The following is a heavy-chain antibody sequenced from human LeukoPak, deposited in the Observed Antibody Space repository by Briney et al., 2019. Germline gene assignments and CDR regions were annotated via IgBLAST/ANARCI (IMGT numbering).Heavy chain of an antibody. CDR3: ARAIDVSYYYYYMDV. CDR2: IYYSGST. Sequence: PSETLSLTCTVSGGSISSYYWSWIRQPPGKGLEWIGYIYYSGSTNYYPSLKSRVTISVDTSKNQFSLKLSSVTAADTAVYYCARAIDVSYYYYYMDVWGKGTTVTISS. J-gene: IGHJ6*03. D-gene: IGHD3-16*01. CDR1: GGSISSYY. V-gene: IGHV4-59*01.